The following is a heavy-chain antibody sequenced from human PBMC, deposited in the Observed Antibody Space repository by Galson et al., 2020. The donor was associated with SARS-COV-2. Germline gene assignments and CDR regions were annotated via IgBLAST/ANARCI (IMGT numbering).Heavy chain of an antibody. CDR2: ISHIGGT. V-gene: IGHV4-30-2*01. D-gene: IGHD4-17*01. J-gene: IGHJ3*02. CDR3: ARLHYGEDAPEALYI. Sequence: SEPLSLTCDVPGTSISSGSYSWNWIRQPPGKGLERIWYISHIGGTYYNPSLKSRLTISGTRSTNHFSLRLSSVTAADAAVYYCARLHYGEDAPEALYICGPGTRV. CDR1: GTSISSGSYS.